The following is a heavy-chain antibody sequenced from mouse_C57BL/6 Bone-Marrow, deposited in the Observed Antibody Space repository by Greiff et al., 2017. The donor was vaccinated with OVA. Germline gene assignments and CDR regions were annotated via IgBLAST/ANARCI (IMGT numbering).Heavy chain of an antibody. V-gene: IGHV5-6*01. J-gene: IGHJ3*01. CDR3: ARITS. D-gene: IGHD1-1*01. CDR2: ISSGGSYT. CDR1: GFTFSSYG. Sequence: EVKLMESGGDLVKPGGSLKLSCAASGFTFSSYGMSWVRQTPDKRLEWVATISSGGSYTYYPDSVKGRFTISRDNAKNTLYLQMSSLKSEDTAMYYCARITSWGQGTLVTVSA.